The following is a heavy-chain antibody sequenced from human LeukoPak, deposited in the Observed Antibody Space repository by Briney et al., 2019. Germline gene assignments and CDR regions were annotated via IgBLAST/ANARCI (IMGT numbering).Heavy chain of an antibody. CDR1: GFTFSSYA. Sequence: GGSLRLPCAASGFTFSSYAMHWVRQAPGKGLEWVAHISYDGSNKYYADSVKGRFTIARDKFRKELYLQMNSLRADDTAVYYCARNKLLEYGNWFDPWGQGTLVTVSS. CDR3: ARNKLLEYGNWFDP. D-gene: IGHD4/OR15-4a*01. CDR2: ISYDGSNK. J-gene: IGHJ5*02. V-gene: IGHV3-30-3*01.